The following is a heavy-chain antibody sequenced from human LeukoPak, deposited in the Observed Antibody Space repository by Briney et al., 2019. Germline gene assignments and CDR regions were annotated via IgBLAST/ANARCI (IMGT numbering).Heavy chain of an antibody. Sequence: SETLSLTCAVSGGSISSSNWWSWVRQPPGKGLEWIGEIFHGGSTNFNPSLKSRVTMSVDRPKNQFSLNLSSVTAADTTVYYCARGEDHGSGTVHFDYWGQGTLSPSPQ. D-gene: IGHD3-10*01. CDR2: IFHGGST. CDR3: ARGEDHGSGTVHFDY. J-gene: IGHJ4*02. V-gene: IGHV4-4*02. CDR1: GGSISSSNW.